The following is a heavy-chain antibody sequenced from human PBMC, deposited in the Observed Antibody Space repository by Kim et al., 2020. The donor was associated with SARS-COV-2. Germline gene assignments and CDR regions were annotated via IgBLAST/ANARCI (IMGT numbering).Heavy chain of an antibody. Sequence: GGSLRLSCAASGFTFSSYGMNWVRQAPGKGLEWVSTISGSGGSTYYADSVKGRFTISRDNSRNTLHLQMNSLRAEDTALYYCAKKYISNGVNGFDPWGQGTLVTVSA. V-gene: IGHV3-23*01. CDR2: ISGSGGST. J-gene: IGHJ5*02. D-gene: IGHD6-19*01. CDR1: GFTFSSYG. CDR3: AKKYISNGVNGFDP.